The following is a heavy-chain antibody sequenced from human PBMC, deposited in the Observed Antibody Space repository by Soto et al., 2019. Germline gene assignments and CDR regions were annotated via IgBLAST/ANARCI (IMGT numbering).Heavy chain of an antibody. V-gene: IGHV1-18*01. CDR2: ISAYNGNT. D-gene: IGHD1-26*01. J-gene: IGHJ4*02. CDR3: ARKPVGKLINDD. Sequence: QVQLVQSGAEVKKPGASVKVSCKASGYTFTSYGISWVRQAPGQGLEWMGWISAYNGNTNYAQKVQGRVTMTTYASTSTAYMEVSSLRSEDTAVYYCARKPVGKLINDDGGQGTLVTVSS. CDR1: GYTFTSYG.